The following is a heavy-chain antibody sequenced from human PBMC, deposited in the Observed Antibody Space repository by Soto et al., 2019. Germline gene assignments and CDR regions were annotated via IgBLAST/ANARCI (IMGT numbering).Heavy chain of an antibody. CDR3: AREFPHYYGSGSYYDYYMDV. D-gene: IGHD3-10*01. CDR2: INHSGST. CDR1: GGSISGYY. J-gene: IGHJ6*03. V-gene: IGHV4-34*01. Sequence: PSETLSLTCTVSGGSISGYYWSWIRQPPGKGLEWIGEINHSGSTNYNPSLKSRVTISVDTSKNQFSPKLSSVTAADTAVYYCAREFPHYYGSGSYYDYYMDVWGKGTTVTVSS.